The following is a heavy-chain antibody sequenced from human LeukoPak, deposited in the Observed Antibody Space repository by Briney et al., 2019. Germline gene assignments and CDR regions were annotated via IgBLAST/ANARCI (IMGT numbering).Heavy chain of an antibody. CDR2: IIPIFGTA. Sequence: GASVKVPCKASGGTFSSYAISWVRQAPGQGLERMGGIIPIFGTANYAQKFQGRVTITTDESTSTAYMELSSLRSEDTAVYYCASRPTIFGVVTPSWFDPWGQGTLVTVSS. J-gene: IGHJ5*02. V-gene: IGHV1-69*05. CDR3: ASRPTIFGVVTPSWFDP. CDR1: GGTFSSYA. D-gene: IGHD3-3*01.